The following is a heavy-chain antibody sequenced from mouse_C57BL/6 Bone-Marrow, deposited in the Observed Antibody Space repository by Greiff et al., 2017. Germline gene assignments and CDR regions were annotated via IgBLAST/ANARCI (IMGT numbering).Heavy chain of an antibody. Sequence: QVQLQQSGAELVKPGASVKMSCKASGYTFTSYWITWVKQRPGQGLEWIGDIYPGSGSTNYNEKFKSKATLTVDTSSSTAYMQLSSLTSEDSAVYYCARSGYYGNPMDYWGQGTSVTVSS. V-gene: IGHV1-55*01. D-gene: IGHD2-1*01. CDR2: IYPGSGST. CDR3: ARSGYYGNPMDY. CDR1: GYTFTSYW. J-gene: IGHJ4*01.